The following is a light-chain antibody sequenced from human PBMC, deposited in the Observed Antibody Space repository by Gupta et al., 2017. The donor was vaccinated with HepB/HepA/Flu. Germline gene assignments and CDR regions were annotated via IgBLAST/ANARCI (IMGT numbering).Light chain of an antibody. V-gene: IGLV1-44*01. J-gene: IGLJ2*01. CDR3: AAWDDSLNGPVV. CDR1: SSNIGSNF. Sequence: QSVLTQPPSASGTPEQRVTISCSGSSSNIGSNFVNWYQHLPEMAPRLLIYSNSQRPSGVPDRFSGSKSGTSASLAISGLRSEDEADYYCAAWDDSLNGPVVFGGGTKLTVV. CDR2: SNS.